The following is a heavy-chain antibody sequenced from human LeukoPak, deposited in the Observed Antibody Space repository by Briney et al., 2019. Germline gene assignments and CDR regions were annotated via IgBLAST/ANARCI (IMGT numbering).Heavy chain of an antibody. CDR1: GFTFDDYA. V-gene: IGHV3-9*01. J-gene: IGHJ4*02. D-gene: IGHD6-19*01. Sequence: GGSLRLSCAASGFTFDDYAMHWVRQAPGKGLEWVSGISWNSGSIDYADSVKGRFTISRDNSKNTLYLQMNSLRAEDTAVYYCARDPYSSGWYGAPMYYFDYWGQGTLVTVSS. CDR2: ISWNSGSI. CDR3: ARDPYSSGWYGAPMYYFDY.